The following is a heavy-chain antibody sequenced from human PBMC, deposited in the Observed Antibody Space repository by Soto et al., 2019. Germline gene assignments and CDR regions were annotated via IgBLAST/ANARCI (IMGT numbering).Heavy chain of an antibody. J-gene: IGHJ4*02. V-gene: IGHV3-23*01. CDR3: AKDSAYSSSGGAFDY. CDR1: GFTFSSYA. CDR2: ISGSGDST. D-gene: IGHD6-19*01. Sequence: GGSLRLSCAASGFTFSSYAMSWVRQAPGKGLEWVSAISGSGDSTYHADSVKGRFTISRDNSKNTRYLQMSSLRAEDTAVYYCAKDSAYSSSGGAFDYWGQGTLVTVSS.